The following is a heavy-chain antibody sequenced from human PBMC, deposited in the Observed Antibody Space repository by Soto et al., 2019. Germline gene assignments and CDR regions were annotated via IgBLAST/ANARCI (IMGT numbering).Heavy chain of an antibody. CDR1: GYTFTSYA. CDR2: INAGNGNT. Sequence: QVQLVQSEAEEKKPGASVKVSCKASGYTFTSYAMHWVRQAPGQRLEWMGWINAGNGNTKYSQKFQGRVTITRDTSASTAYMELSSLRSEDTAVYYCASMDYGGNSYYYYGMDVWGQGTTVTVSS. J-gene: IGHJ6*02. D-gene: IGHD4-17*01. V-gene: IGHV1-3*05. CDR3: ASMDYGGNSYYYYGMDV.